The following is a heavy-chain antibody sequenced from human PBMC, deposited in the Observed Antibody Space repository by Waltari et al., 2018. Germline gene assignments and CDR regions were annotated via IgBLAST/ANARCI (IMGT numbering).Heavy chain of an antibody. CDR1: GGSISSYY. Sequence: QVQLQESGPGLVKPSETLSLTCTVSGGSISSYYWSWIRQPPGKGLEWIGYIDYRGSTNYHPSRKSRVTISVYTSKNQCSLKLSSVTAADTAVYYCARDRTGYFDYWGQGTLVTVSS. J-gene: IGHJ4*02. CDR2: IDYRGST. CDR3: ARDRTGYFDY. V-gene: IGHV4-59*01. D-gene: IGHD7-27*01.